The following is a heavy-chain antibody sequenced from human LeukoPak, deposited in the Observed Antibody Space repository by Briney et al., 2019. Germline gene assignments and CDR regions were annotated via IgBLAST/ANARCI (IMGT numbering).Heavy chain of an antibody. D-gene: IGHD1-26*01. J-gene: IGHJ4*02. CDR3: ATSVGWDSIYFDY. V-gene: IGHV5-51*01. Sequence: GESLKISCKGSGYNFTSYWIGWVRQMPGKGLEWMGIIYPGDSDTRYSPSFQGQVTISADKSISTAYLQWSSLRASDTAMYYCATSVGWDSIYFDYWGQGTLVTVSS. CDR2: IYPGDSDT. CDR1: GYNFTSYW.